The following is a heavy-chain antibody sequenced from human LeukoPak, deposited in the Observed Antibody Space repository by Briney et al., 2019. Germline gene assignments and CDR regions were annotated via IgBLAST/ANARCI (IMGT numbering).Heavy chain of an antibody. J-gene: IGHJ4*02. Sequence: SETLSLTCTVSGGSISSSSYYWGWIRQPPGKGLEWIGSIYYSGSTYYNPSLKSRVTISVDTSKNQFSLKLSSVTAADTAVYYCARETFSSSSWYLPAYYFDYWGQGTLVTVSS. CDR1: GGSISSSSYY. CDR2: IYYSGST. CDR3: ARETFSSSSWYLPAYYFDY. D-gene: IGHD6-13*01. V-gene: IGHV4-39*07.